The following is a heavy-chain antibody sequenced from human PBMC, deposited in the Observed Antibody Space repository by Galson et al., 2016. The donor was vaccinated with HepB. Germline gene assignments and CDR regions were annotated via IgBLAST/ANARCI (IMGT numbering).Heavy chain of an antibody. J-gene: IGHJ6*02. CDR2: FDCDDGET. CDR3: ATGTDFGGTRFFYGREA. CDR1: DYSLTELC. D-gene: IGHD3-16*01. V-gene: IGHV1-24*01. Sequence: SVKVSCKVSDYSLTELCMHWVRQAPGRGLEWMGGFDCDDGETIYAEKFQGRFIMAEDRSTDTAFMELSRLTPDDTAVYYRATGTDFGGTRFFYGREAWGEGPSVTVS.